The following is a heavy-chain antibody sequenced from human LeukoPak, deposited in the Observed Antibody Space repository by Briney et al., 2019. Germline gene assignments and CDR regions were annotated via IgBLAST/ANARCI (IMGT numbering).Heavy chain of an antibody. CDR3: ASGGDYTYYFDY. D-gene: IGHD2-21*02. Sequence: SETLSLTCTVSGGSISSYYWSWIRQPPGKGLEWIGYIYYSGSTNYNPSLKSRVTISVDTSKNQFSLKLSSVTAADTAVHYCASGGDYTYYFDYWGQETLVTVSS. V-gene: IGHV4-59*01. J-gene: IGHJ4*02. CDR1: GGSISSYY. CDR2: IYYSGST.